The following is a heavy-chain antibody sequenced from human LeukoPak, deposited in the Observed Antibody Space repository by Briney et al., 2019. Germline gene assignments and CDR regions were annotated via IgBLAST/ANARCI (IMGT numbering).Heavy chain of an antibody. D-gene: IGHD3-22*01. Sequence: GRSLRLSCAASGFTFSSYSMNWVRQAPGKGLEWVSSISSSSSYIYYADSVKGRFTISRDNAKNSLYLQMNSLRAEDTAVYYCARRRVSYYDSSGYYPDFDYWGQGTLVTVSS. V-gene: IGHV3-21*01. J-gene: IGHJ4*02. CDR3: ARRRVSYYDSSGYYPDFDY. CDR2: ISSSSSYI. CDR1: GFTFSSYS.